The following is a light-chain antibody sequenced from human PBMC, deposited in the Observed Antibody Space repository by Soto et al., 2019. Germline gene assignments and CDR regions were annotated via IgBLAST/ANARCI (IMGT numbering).Light chain of an antibody. J-gene: IGKJ2*01. CDR2: GVS. V-gene: IGKV3-15*01. CDR1: QNVHIN. CDR3: QQYETWPRT. Sequence: VMTQSPATLSVSPGDTATLSCRSSQNVHINLAWYQQKPGQAPTLLIYGVSARAPGVPARFSGTGSGTEFTLTIRNLQSEDFGVYYCQQYETWPRTFGQGT.